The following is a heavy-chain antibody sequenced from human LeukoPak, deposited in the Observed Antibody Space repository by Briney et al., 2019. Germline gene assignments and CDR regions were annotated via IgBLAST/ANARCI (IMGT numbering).Heavy chain of an antibody. V-gene: IGHV4-4*02. CDR1: GGSISSSNW. Sequence: SETLSLTCAVSGGSISSSNWGRWVRQPPGKGLGWSGEIYHSGSTNYNPSLKSRVTISVDKSKNQFSLKLSSVTAADTAVYYCARDPGGDAFDIWGQGTMVTVSS. CDR2: IYHSGST. CDR3: ARDPGGDAFDI. J-gene: IGHJ3*02.